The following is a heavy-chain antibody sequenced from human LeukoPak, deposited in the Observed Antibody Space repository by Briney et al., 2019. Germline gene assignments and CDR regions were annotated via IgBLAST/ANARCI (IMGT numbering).Heavy chain of an antibody. Sequence: SETLSLTCTVSGGSISSSSYYWGWIRQPPGKGLGWIGNIYYSGSTYYNPSRKSRVTISVDTSKNQFSLKLSSVTAADTAVYFCARQDYGGTDYWGQGTLVTVSS. CDR2: IYYSGST. CDR1: GGSISSSSYY. CDR3: ARQDYGGTDY. D-gene: IGHD4-23*01. J-gene: IGHJ4*02. V-gene: IGHV4-39*01.